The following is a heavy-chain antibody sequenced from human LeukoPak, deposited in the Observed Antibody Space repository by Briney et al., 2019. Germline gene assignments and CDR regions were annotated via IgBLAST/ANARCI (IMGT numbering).Heavy chain of an antibody. V-gene: IGHV3-21*01. D-gene: IGHD3-22*01. CDR1: GFTFSSYR. Sequence: GGSLRLSCEASGFTFSSYRMNWVRQAPGKGLEWVSSISSSSSYIYYADSVKGRFTISRDNAKNSLYLQMNSLRAEDTAVYYCARVHNYYDSSGYLDYWGQGTLVTVSS. CDR2: ISSSSSYI. CDR3: ARVHNYYDSSGYLDY. J-gene: IGHJ4*02.